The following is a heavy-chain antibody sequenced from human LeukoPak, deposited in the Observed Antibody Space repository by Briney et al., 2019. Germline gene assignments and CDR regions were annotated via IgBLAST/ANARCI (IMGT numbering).Heavy chain of an antibody. Sequence: AGGSLRLSCAASGFTFSNHAMTWVRQAPGKGLEWVSGIVGSGSNTFYADSVKGRFTISRDNSKNTLYLQMNSLRVEDTAVYYCAAADSEWRFDYWGQGNLVSVSS. D-gene: IGHD6-25*01. CDR1: GFTFSNHA. J-gene: IGHJ4*02. V-gene: IGHV3-23*01. CDR3: AAADSEWRFDY. CDR2: IVGSGSNT.